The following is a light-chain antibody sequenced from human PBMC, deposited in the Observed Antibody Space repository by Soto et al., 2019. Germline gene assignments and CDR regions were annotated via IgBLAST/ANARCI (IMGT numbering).Light chain of an antibody. CDR3: LPYYIWPT. CDR1: QSVSLSY. CDR2: GAS. J-gene: IGKJ5*01. V-gene: IGKV3-20*01. Sequence: TVSLNTSVRAALSYGAIQSVSLSYLAWYQQIRGQAPRLLIYGASSRATGIPDRCSGGGSGTDFTLTISILQSEDFAVYYCLPYYIWPTFGQGTRLEI.